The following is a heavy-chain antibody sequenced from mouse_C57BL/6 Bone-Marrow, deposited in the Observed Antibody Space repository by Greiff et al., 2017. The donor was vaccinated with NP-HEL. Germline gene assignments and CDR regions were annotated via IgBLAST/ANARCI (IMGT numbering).Heavy chain of an antibody. Sequence: VQLQQSGPELVKPGASVKIPCKASGYTFTDYNMDWVKQSHGKSLEWIGDINPNNGGTIYNPTFKGKATLTVDKSSSTAYMELRSLTSEDTAVYYCARMGGSSYGFDYWGQGTTLTVSS. J-gene: IGHJ2*01. CDR3: ARMGGSSYGFDY. CDR1: GYTFTDYN. D-gene: IGHD1-1*01. CDR2: INPNNGGT. V-gene: IGHV1-18*01.